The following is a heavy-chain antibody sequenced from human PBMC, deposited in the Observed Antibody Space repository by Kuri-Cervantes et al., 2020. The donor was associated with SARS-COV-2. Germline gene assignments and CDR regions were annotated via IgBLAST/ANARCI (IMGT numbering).Heavy chain of an antibody. J-gene: IGHJ6*03. CDR1: GFTFSSYG. D-gene: IGHD1-14*01. CDR2: ISGGGKVT. V-gene: IGHV3-23*01. Sequence: GESLKISCAASGFTFSSYGMHWVRQAPGKGLGWVATISGGGKVTHYADSVKGRFTMSRDNSQNTLSLHTNSLRAEDTAIYYCARSIISHQIYYYFYYMDVWGKGTAVTVSS. CDR3: ARSIISHQIYYYFYYMDV.